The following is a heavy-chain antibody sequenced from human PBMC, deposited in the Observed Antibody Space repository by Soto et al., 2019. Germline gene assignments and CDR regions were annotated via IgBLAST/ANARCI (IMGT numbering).Heavy chain of an antibody. CDR3: AKPAYIRAWQITETPLDY. V-gene: IGHV3-30*18. CDR2: ISHDEGKK. CDR1: GFIFSSYG. D-gene: IGHD1-20*01. Sequence: QVQLAESGGGVVQPGRSLRLSCAASGFIFSSYGMHWVRQAPGKGLEWVAFISHDEGKKYYSDSVKGRFTISRDISKRTLDLQMNSLRAEDTAVYYCAKPAYIRAWQITETPLDYWGQGTRVTVSS. J-gene: IGHJ4*02.